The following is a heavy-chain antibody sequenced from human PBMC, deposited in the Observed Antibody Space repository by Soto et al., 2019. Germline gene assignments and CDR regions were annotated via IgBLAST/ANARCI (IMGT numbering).Heavy chain of an antibody. CDR1: GFSLSTSGVG. V-gene: IGHV2-5*01. CDR2: IYWNDDK. J-gene: IGHJ5*02. CDR3: AASRRKPIWFDP. Sequence: KESGPTLVKPTQTLTLTCTFSGFSLSTSGVGVGWIRQPPGKALEWLALIYWNDDKRYSPSLKSRLTITKDTSKNQVVLTITNMDPVDTATYYCAASRRKPIWFDPWGQGTLVTVSS.